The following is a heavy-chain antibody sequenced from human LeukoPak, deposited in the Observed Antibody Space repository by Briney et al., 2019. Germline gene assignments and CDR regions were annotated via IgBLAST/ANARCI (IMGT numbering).Heavy chain of an antibody. D-gene: IGHD2-2*01. CDR3: ARRPFRYCSSTSCSG. J-gene: IGHJ4*02. CDR1: GGSISSSSYY. Sequence: SETLSLTCTVSGGSISSSSYYWGWIRQPPGKGLEWIGSIYYSGSTYYNPSLKSRVTISVDTSKNQFSLKLSSVTAADTAVYYCARRPFRYCSSTSCSGWGQGTLVTVSS. V-gene: IGHV4-39*01. CDR2: IYYSGST.